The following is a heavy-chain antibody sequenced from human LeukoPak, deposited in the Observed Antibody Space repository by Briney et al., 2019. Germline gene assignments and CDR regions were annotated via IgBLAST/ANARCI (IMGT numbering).Heavy chain of an antibody. J-gene: IGHJ4*02. V-gene: IGHV3-23*01. CDR2: ISRSGDGT. CDR1: GFIFSSFA. Sequence: QPGGSLRLSCAASGFIFSSFAMSWVRQAPGKGLEWVSSISRSGDGTYYPDSVRGRFTISRDNSKNTLYLQMNSLRAEDTAVYYCAKRAPYYFDYWGQGTLVTVSS. CDR3: AKRAPYYFDY.